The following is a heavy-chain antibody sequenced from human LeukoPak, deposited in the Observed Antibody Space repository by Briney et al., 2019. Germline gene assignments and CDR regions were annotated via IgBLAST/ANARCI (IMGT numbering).Heavy chain of an antibody. J-gene: IGHJ4*02. D-gene: IGHD3-22*01. Sequence: GASVKVSCKPSGYTFTGYYMHWVRQAPGQGLEWMGRINPNSGGTNYAQKFQGRVTMTRDTSISTAYMELSRLRSDDTAVYYCARARQHTYYYDSSGYYYFDYWGQGTLVTVSS. V-gene: IGHV1-2*06. CDR2: INPNSGGT. CDR3: ARARQHTYYYDSSGYYYFDY. CDR1: GYTFTGYY.